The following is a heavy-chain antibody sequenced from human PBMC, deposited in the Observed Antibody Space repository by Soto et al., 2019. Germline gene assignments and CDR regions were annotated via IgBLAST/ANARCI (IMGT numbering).Heavy chain of an antibody. V-gene: IGHV1-45*02. CDR1: GDTFTYRY. J-gene: IGHJ6*02. D-gene: IGHD2-2*01. CDR2: ITPFNGNT. CDR3: ASHCSSPSCTPYYYYGLDV. Sequence: GASVKVSCKASGDTFTYRYLHWVRQAPGQALEWMGWITPFNGNTNFAQKFQDRVTITRDVSLSTAYMELSSLRSEDTAMYYCASHCSSPSCTPYYYYGLDVWAKGPRSPSP.